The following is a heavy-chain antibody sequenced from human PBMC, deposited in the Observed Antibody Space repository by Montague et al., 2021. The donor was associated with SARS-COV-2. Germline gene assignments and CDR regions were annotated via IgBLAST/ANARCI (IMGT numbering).Heavy chain of an antibody. Sequence: SKTLSLTCIVSGGARRGKKGRGGRERKEKKKEWIGYIYYLGTTNYNPSLKTRVTFSVDTSKNQLSLMLTSVTAADTGVYYCARNGGAAVPGLLLGMDIWGKGTTVTVSS. CDR1: GGARRGKK. D-gene: IGHD6-19*01. V-gene: IGHV4-59*01. CDR3: ARNGGAAVPGLLLGMDI. J-gene: IGHJ6*04. CDR2: IYYLGTT.